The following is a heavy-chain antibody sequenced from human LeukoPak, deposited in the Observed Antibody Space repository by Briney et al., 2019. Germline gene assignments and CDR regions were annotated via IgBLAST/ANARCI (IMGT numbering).Heavy chain of an antibody. CDR1: GFTFSSYT. D-gene: IGHD6-13*01. V-gene: IGHV3-23*01. Sequence: GGSLRLSCAASGFTFSSYTMNWVRQAPGKGLEWVSAISGSGGSTYYADSVKGRFTISRDKSKNTLYLQMNSLRAEDTAVYYCAKDRPTVYSSSWLHFLDSWGQGTLVTVSS. CDR2: ISGSGGST. CDR3: AKDRPTVYSSSWLHFLDS. J-gene: IGHJ4*02.